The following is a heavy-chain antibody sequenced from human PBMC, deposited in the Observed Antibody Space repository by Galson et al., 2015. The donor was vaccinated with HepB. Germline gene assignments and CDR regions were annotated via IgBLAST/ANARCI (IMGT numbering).Heavy chain of an antibody. CDR3: ARHVSVNWFDP. Sequence: SVKVSCKASGGTFTSYALSWVRQAPGQRLEWMGWINAGNGNTKYSQKFQGRVTITRDTSASTACLELTSLRSEDTAVYYCARHVSVNWFDPWGQGTLVTVSS. J-gene: IGHJ5*02. D-gene: IGHD5/OR15-5a*01. CDR2: INAGNGNT. CDR1: GGTFTSYA. V-gene: IGHV1-3*01.